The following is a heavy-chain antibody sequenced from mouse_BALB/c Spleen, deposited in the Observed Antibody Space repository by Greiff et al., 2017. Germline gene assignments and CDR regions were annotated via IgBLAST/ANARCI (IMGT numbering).Heavy chain of an antibody. Sequence: EVQLQESGPGLVKPSQSLSLTCTVTGYSITSDYAWNWIRQFPGNKLEWMGYISYSGSTSYNPSLKSRISITRDTSKNQFFLQLNSVTTEDTATYYCARRGQTIGRDFDYWGQGTTLTVSS. CDR2: ISYSGST. V-gene: IGHV3-2*02. CDR3: ARRGQTIGRDFDY. CDR1: GYSITSDYA. J-gene: IGHJ2*01. D-gene: IGHD2-14*01.